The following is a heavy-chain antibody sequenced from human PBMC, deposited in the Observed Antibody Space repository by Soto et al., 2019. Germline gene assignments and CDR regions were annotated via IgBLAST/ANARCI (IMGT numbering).Heavy chain of an antibody. CDR1: GGSISTYY. Sequence: SETLSLTCTVSGGSISTYYCSWIRQPPGTGREWIGYIYYSGSTSYNPSLKSRGTISVDTSKNQFSLKLRSVTAADTAVYYCASDRSSGWDQGYGMDVWGQGTTVTVSS. V-gene: IGHV4-59*01. J-gene: IGHJ6*02. D-gene: IGHD6-19*01. CDR3: ASDRSSGWDQGYGMDV. CDR2: IYYSGST.